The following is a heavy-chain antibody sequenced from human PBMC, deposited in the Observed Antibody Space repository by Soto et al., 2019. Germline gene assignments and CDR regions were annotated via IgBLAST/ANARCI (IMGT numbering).Heavy chain of an antibody. D-gene: IGHD3-22*01. J-gene: IGHJ4*02. CDR3: ARKFSSGYYQGTFDY. CDR1: GGSFSGYY. V-gene: IGHV4-34*01. Sequence: QVQLQQWGAGLLKPSETLSLTCAVYGGSFSGYYWSWIRQPPGKGLEWIGEINHSGSTNYNQSLKSRVTISGDTSKDQFSLKLSSVTAADTAVYYCARKFSSGYYQGTFDYWGQGTLVTVSS. CDR2: INHSGST.